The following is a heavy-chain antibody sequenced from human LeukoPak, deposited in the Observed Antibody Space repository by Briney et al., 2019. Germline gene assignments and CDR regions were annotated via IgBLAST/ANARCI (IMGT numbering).Heavy chain of an antibody. J-gene: IGHJ4*02. Sequence: KPGGSLRLSCAASGFTFSSYSMNWVRQAPGKGLEWVSSISSSSSYIYYADSVKGRFTISRDNAKNSLYLQMNSLRAEDTAVYYCARGAAVRFLEWPHKNQKIDYWGQGTLVTVSS. CDR3: ARGAAVRFLEWPHKNQKIDY. D-gene: IGHD3-3*01. CDR2: ISSSSSYI. CDR1: GFTFSSYS. V-gene: IGHV3-21*01.